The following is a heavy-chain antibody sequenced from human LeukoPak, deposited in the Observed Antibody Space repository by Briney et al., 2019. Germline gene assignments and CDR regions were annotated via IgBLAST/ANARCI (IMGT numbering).Heavy chain of an antibody. V-gene: IGHV1-2*02. Sequence: GASVKVSCKASGYTFTGHYIHWVRQAPGEGLEWMGWIDPNSGDTKFAQNFQGRVTMTWDTSINTAYMELNWLRADDTAVFYCARSGYEYGYVYLDYWGQGTLVIISS. CDR3: ARSGYEYGYVYLDY. D-gene: IGHD5-18*01. CDR2: IDPNSGDT. CDR1: GYTFTGHY. J-gene: IGHJ4*02.